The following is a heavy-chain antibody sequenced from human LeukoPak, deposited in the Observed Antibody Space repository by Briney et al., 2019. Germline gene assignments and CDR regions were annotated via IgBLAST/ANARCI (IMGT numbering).Heavy chain of an antibody. Sequence: PGGSLRLSCAASGFTFSNYAMSWVRQAPGKGLEWVSAISGSGGSTYYADSVKGRFTISRDNSKNTLSLQMNSLRAEDTAVYYCAKITIFGVVIPTRLDYWGQGTLVTVSS. D-gene: IGHD3-3*01. V-gene: IGHV3-23*01. CDR3: AKITIFGVVIPTRLDY. CDR2: ISGSGGST. J-gene: IGHJ4*02. CDR1: GFTFSNYA.